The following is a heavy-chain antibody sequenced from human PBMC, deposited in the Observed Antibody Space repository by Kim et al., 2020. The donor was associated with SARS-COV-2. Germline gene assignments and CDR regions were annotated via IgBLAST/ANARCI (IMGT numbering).Heavy chain of an antibody. CDR1: GFTFITYA. Sequence: GGSLRLSCAASGFTFITYAMTWVRQAPGKGLEWVSVISGSGGDTFYADSVKGRFTISRDNSKNTLYLQMNNLRVEDTAVYYCAKGGGYLPNWGRGSLVTVSS. D-gene: IGHD1-26*01. J-gene: IGHJ4*02. CDR2: ISGSGGDT. V-gene: IGHV3-23*01. CDR3: AKGGGYLPN.